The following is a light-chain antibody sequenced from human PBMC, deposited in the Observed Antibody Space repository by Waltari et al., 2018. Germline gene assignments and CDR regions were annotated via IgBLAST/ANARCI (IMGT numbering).Light chain of an antibody. CDR2: DEA. J-gene: IGKJ2*01. CDR1: QSVSSN. Sequence: ETVMTQSPAPVSVSPGERAALSCRASQSVSSNVAWYQQKPGQAPSLLLYDEATSTTGIRVRSRVSGSGTDFAFTISIMQSQDFDIYYCQQYNNWTTPTFGQGTKLEI. CDR3: QQYNNWTTPT. V-gene: IGKV3-15*01.